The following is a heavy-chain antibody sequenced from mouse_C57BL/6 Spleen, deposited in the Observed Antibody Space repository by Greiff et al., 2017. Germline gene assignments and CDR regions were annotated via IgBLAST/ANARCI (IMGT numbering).Heavy chain of an antibody. CDR3: ARQSKGYYFDY. CDR2: ISGGGGNT. J-gene: IGHJ2*01. CDR1: GFTFSSYT. Sequence: EVKLMESGGGLVKPGGSLKLSCAASGFTFSSYTMSWVRQTPEKRLEWVATISGGGGNTYYPDSVKGRFTISRDNAKNTLYLQMSSLRSEDTALYYCARQSKGYYFDYWGQGTTLTVSS. V-gene: IGHV5-9*01. D-gene: IGHD3-3*01.